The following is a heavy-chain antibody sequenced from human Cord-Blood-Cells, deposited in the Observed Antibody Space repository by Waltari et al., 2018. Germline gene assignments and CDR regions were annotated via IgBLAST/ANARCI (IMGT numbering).Heavy chain of an antibody. J-gene: IGHJ6*02. CDR1: GGSFSGYY. Sequence: QVQLQQWGAGLLKPSETLSLTCAVYGGSFSGYYWSWIRQPPGQGLGWLGEINHSGSTNYNPSLKSRVTISVDTSKNQFSLKLSSVTAADTAVYYCARGVRITIFGVVINHYYYYGMDVWGQGTTVTVSS. CDR2: INHSGST. D-gene: IGHD3-3*01. CDR3: ARGVRITIFGVVINHYYYYGMDV. V-gene: IGHV4-34*01.